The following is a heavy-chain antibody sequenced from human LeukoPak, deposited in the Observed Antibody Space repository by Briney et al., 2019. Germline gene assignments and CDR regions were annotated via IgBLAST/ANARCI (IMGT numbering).Heavy chain of an antibody. Sequence: GGPLRLSCAASGFTFSSYEMNWVRQAPGKGLGWVSNISGSGGRTYYADSVKGRFTISRDNSKNTLPLQMNSLSADDPAIYYCAKSGLPRFDYWGQGPLVTVSS. V-gene: IGHV3-23*01. CDR3: AKSGLPRFDY. D-gene: IGHD2-15*01. CDR2: ISGSGGRT. CDR1: GFTFSSYE. J-gene: IGHJ4*02.